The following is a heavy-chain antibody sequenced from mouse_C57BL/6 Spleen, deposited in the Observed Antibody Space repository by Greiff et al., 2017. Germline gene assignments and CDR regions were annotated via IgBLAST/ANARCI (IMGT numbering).Heavy chain of an antibody. CDR1: GFNIKDYY. CDR2: IDPEDGET. J-gene: IGHJ1*03. D-gene: IGHD1-1*01. CDR3: ARDSSYYYGSLYWYFDV. Sequence: VQLQQSGAELVKPGASVKLSCTASGFNIKDYYMHWVKQRTEQGLAWIGRIDPEDGETTYAPKFQGKATITADTSSNTAYLQLSSLTSEDTAVYYCARDSSYYYGSLYWYFDVGGTGTTVTVSS. V-gene: IGHV14-2*01.